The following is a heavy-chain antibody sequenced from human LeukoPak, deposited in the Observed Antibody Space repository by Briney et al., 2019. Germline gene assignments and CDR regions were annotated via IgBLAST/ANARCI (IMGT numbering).Heavy chain of an antibody. CDR2: IRYDGNEM. D-gene: IGHD3-10*01. CDR3: ARPSYNSGSFFDY. CDR1: GFTVSSNY. V-gene: IGHV3-7*01. Sequence: PGGSLRLSCAASGFTVSSNYMSWVRQAPGKGPEWVANIRYDGNEMHYVDSVKGRFSISRDNAKNSLYLQMNSLRVEDTAVYYCARPSYNSGSFFDYWGQGSLVTVS. J-gene: IGHJ4*02.